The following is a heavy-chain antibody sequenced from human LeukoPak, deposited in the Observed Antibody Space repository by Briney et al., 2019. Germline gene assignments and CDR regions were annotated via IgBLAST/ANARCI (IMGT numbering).Heavy chain of an antibody. CDR3: ARRAGSSSSGHFDY. J-gene: IGHJ4*02. CDR1: GFTFSSYS. CDR2: ISSSSSYI. Sequence: PGGSLRLSYAASGFTFSSYSMNWVRQAPGKGLEWVSSISSSSSYIYYADSVKGRFTISRDNAKNSLYLQMNSLRAEDTAVYYCARRAGSSSSGHFDYWGQGTLVTVSS. V-gene: IGHV3-21*01. D-gene: IGHD6-6*01.